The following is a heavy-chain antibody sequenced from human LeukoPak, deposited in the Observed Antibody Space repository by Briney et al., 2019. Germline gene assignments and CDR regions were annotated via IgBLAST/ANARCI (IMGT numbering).Heavy chain of an antibody. D-gene: IGHD3-16*01. CDR3: ARESNRVWAPGAFDI. V-gene: IGHV4-59*01. Sequence: SETLSLTCTVSGGSISSDYWSWIRQPPGKVLEWIGYIYYSGSTNYNPSLKSRVTISVDTSKNQFSLKLSSVTAADTAVYYCARESNRVWAPGAFDIWGQGTMVTVSS. CDR1: GGSISSDY. CDR2: IYYSGST. J-gene: IGHJ3*02.